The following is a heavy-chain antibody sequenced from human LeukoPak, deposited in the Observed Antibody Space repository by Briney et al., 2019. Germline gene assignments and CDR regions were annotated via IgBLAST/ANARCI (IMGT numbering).Heavy chain of an antibody. V-gene: IGHV3-21*01. CDR1: GFTFSSYS. Sequence: GSLRLSCAASGFTFSSYSMNWVRQAPGKGLEWVSSISSSSSYIYYADSVKGRFTISRDNAKNSLYLQMNSLRAEDTAVYYCARDAETYYDFWSGYFTESFGAFLRVPYFDYWGQGTLVTVSS. D-gene: IGHD3-3*01. CDR3: ARDAETYYDFWSGYFTESFGAFLRVPYFDY. J-gene: IGHJ4*02. CDR2: ISSSSSYI.